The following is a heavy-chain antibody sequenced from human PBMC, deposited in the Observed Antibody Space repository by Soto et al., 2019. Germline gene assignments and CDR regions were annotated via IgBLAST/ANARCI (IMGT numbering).Heavy chain of an antibody. CDR1: GYTFSSSA. CDR2: INAGNGNT. J-gene: IGHJ4*02. V-gene: IGHV1-3*01. D-gene: IGHD2-2*01. Sequence: ASVKVSCKASGYTFSSSAMDWVRKAPGQRLEWMGWINAGNGNTKYSQKFQGRVTITRDTSASTAYMELSSLRSEDTAVYYCARVGPAIDNWGKETLVTVSS. CDR3: ARVGPAIDN.